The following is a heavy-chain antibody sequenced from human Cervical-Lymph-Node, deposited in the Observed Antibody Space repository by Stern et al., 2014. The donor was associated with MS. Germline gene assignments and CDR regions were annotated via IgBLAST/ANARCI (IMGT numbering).Heavy chain of an antibody. D-gene: IGHD1-14*01. V-gene: IGHV1-69*09. CDR1: GDTFNSYS. CDR2: IIPRLGRP. CDR3: ARDDPDRTANYYAMDV. J-gene: IGHJ6*02. Sequence: VQLVQSGAEVKKPGSSVKVSCKASGDTFNSYSINWVRQAPGQRLEWLGRIIPRLGRPNNGQKFPGRVTISADKSTSTVNMEVSSLRSEDTAVYYCARDDPDRTANYYAMDVWGQGTTVIVSS.